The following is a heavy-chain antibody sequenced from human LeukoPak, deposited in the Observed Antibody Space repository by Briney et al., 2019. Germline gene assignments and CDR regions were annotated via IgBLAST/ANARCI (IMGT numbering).Heavy chain of an antibody. Sequence: PGGSLRLSCAGSGFTFSSYDMHWVRQAPGKGLEWVSSISSGSSYIYYPDSVKGRFTISRDNAKNSLYLQMNSLRPEDTAVYYCARGLYGSGSYYPDYWGQGTLVTVSS. J-gene: IGHJ4*02. CDR1: GFTFSSYD. V-gene: IGHV3-21*01. CDR3: ARGLYGSGSYYPDY. CDR2: ISSGSSYI. D-gene: IGHD3-10*01.